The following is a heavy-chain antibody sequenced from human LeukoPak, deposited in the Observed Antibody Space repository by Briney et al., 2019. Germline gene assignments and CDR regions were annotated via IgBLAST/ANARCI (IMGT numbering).Heavy chain of an antibody. D-gene: IGHD6-13*01. J-gene: IGHJ6*02. Sequence: RASVKVSCKASGYIFTNFGVSWVRQAPGQGLEWMGWISAYNGNTNYAQKFHGRVTMTTDTSTSTAYMELRSLRSDDTAVYYCARDSSSWFYYYYGMDVWGQGTTVTVSS. CDR3: ARDSSSWFYYYYGMDV. CDR1: GYIFTNFG. V-gene: IGHV1-18*01. CDR2: ISAYNGNT.